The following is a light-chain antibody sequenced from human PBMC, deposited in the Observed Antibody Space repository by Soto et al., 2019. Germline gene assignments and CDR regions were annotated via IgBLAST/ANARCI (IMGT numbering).Light chain of an antibody. CDR2: AAS. J-gene: IGKJ1*01. V-gene: IGKV1-17*03. CDR1: QDISIY. CDR3: LQHNSYPLA. Sequence: DIQMTQSPSAMSASIGDRVTITCRASQDISIYLAWFQQKPGKVPKHLIYAASSLQSGVPSRFSGSGSGTEFTLTISSLQPEDFATYYCLQHNSYPLAFGQGTKVEIK.